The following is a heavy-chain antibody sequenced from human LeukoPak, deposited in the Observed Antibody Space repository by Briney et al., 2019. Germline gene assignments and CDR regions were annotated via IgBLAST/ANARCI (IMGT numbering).Heavy chain of an antibody. CDR2: IIPIFGTA. CDR1: GGTFSSYA. CDR3: AGRMYYYDSSGYYSTDAFDI. V-gene: IGHV1-69*13. Sequence: SVKVSCKASGGTFSSYAISWVRQAPGQGLEWMGGIIPIFGTANYAQKFQGRVTITADESTSTAYMELSSLRSEDTAVYYCAGRMYYYDSSGYYSTDAFDIWGQGTMVTVSS. D-gene: IGHD3-22*01. J-gene: IGHJ3*02.